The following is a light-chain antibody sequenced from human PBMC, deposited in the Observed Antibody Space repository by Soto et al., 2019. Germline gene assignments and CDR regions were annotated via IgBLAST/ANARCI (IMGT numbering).Light chain of an antibody. CDR3: QRFNSYPLT. J-gene: IGKJ4*01. Sequence: AIQLTQSPSSLSASVGDRVTITCRASQGISSALAWYQQKPGKAPKLLIYDASSLESGVPSRFSGSGSGTDFTLNISSLQAADFATYYCQRFNSYPLTFGGGTKVETK. V-gene: IGKV1-13*02. CDR2: DAS. CDR1: QGISSA.